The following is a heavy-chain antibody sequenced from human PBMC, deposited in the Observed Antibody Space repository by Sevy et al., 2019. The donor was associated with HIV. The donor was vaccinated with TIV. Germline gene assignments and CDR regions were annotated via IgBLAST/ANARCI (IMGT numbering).Heavy chain of an antibody. CDR2: IYPGDSDT. CDR1: GYSFTSYW. CDR3: ARHVAGGDYYYGMDV. Sequence: GESLKISCKGSGYSFTSYWIGWVRQMPGKGLEWMGIIYPGDSDTRYSPSFQGQVTISADKSISTAYLQWSSLKASDTAMYYCARHVAGGDYYYGMDVWDQGTTVTVSS. D-gene: IGHD6-19*01. V-gene: IGHV5-51*01. J-gene: IGHJ6*02.